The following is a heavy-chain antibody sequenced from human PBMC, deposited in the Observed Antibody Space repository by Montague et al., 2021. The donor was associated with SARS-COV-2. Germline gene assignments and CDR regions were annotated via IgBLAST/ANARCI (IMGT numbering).Heavy chain of an antibody. CDR1: VSTFSSYT. CDR2: ISGSGSTI. CDR3: ASREGIYY. V-gene: IGHV3-48*04. D-gene: IGHD6-13*01. Sequence: SLRLSCAASVSTFSSYTMNWVRQAPGKGLEWVSYISGSGSTIYYADSVKGRFTISGDNAKSSLYLQMNSLRVEDTAVYYCASREGIYYWGQGTLVTVSS. J-gene: IGHJ4*02.